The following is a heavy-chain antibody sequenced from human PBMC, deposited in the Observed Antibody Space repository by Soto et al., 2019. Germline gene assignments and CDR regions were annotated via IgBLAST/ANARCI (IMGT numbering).Heavy chain of an antibody. Sequence: GESLKLSCKGSGYSFTTYWIGWVRQMPGKGLEWMGIIYPGDSDTRYSPSFQGQVTISADKSISTAYLQWSSLKASDSAMFYCARKDIAGNSVDFWGQGTLVTVSS. CDR3: ARKDIAGNSVDF. J-gene: IGHJ4*02. CDR1: GYSFTTYW. D-gene: IGHD6-13*01. V-gene: IGHV5-51*01. CDR2: IYPGDSDT.